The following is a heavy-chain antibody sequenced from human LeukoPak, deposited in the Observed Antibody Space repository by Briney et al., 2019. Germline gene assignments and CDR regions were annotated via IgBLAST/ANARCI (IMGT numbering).Heavy chain of an antibody. V-gene: IGHV1-3*01. J-gene: IGHJ4*02. CDR1: GYTFTSYA. CDR3: ARGGDSSGYSEDYFDY. CDR2: INAGNGNT. D-gene: IGHD3-22*01. Sequence: ASVKVSCKASGYTFTSYAIHWVRQAPGQRLEWMGWINAGNGNTKYSQKFQGRVTITRDTSASTAYMELSSLRSEDTAVYYCARGGDSSGYSEDYFDYWGQGTLVTVSS.